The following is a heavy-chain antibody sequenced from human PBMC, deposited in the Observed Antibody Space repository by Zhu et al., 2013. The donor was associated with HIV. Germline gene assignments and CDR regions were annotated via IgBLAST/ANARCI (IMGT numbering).Heavy chain of an antibody. CDR3: ARVAPSDYYYYMDV. Sequence: QVQLVQSGAEVKKPGASVKVSCKTSGYTFTRYGISWVRQAPGQGLEWMGWISAYNGNTNYAQKLQGRVTMTTDTSTSTAYMELRTLRSDDTAVYYCARVAPSDYYYYMDVWGKGTTVTVSS. CDR1: GYTFTRYG. V-gene: IGHV1-18*01. J-gene: IGHJ6*03. CDR2: ISAYNGNT.